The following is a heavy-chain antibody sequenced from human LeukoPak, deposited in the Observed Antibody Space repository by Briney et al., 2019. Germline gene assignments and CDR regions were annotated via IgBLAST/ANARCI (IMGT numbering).Heavy chain of an antibody. V-gene: IGHV4-31*03. CDR2: IYYSGST. CDR1: GGSISSGGYY. D-gene: IGHD2-15*01. CDR3: ARGIVNWFDP. J-gene: IGHJ5*02. Sequence: SQTLSLTCTVSGGSISSGGYYWSWLRQHPGKGLEWIGYIYYSGSTYYNPSLKSRVTISVDTSKNQFSLKLSSVTAADTAVYYCARGIVNWFDPWGQGTLVTVSS.